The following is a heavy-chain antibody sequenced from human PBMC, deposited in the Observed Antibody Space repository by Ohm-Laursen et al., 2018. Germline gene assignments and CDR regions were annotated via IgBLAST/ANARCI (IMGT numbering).Heavy chain of an antibody. V-gene: IGHV3-15*01. CDR3: AKHRSATWFHKRFDY. CDR2: IKSKTDDGTT. J-gene: IGHJ4*02. D-gene: IGHD3-22*01. CDR1: GFTFSNAW. Sequence: SLRLSCAASGFTFSNAWMSWVRQAPGKGLEWVGRIKSKTDDGTTVYAAPVKGRFTISRDDSKNTLYLQMNSLRADDTAVYYCAKHRSATWFHKRFDYWGQGAPVTVSS.